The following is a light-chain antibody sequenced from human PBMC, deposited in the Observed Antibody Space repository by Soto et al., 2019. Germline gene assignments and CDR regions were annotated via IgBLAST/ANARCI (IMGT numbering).Light chain of an antibody. Sequence: QSXXTXPXSXXXSXXXSITISCTGTSSDVGGYKFVSWYQQHPGKAPKLMIYEVSNRPSGVSSRFSGSKSGNTASLTIAGLQAEDEADYECGSYAGSNNYVFGTGTKVTVL. J-gene: IGLJ1*01. CDR2: EVS. CDR3: GSYAGSNNYV. V-gene: IGLV2-14*01. CDR1: SSDVGGYKF.